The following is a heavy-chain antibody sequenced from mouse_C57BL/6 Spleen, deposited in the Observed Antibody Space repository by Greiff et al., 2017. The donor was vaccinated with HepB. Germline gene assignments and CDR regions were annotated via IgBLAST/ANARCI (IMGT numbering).Heavy chain of an antibody. CDR2: IHPNSGST. CDR3: ARSPYYGRDYAMDY. D-gene: IGHD1-1*01. Sequence: QVQLQQPGAELVKPGASVKLSCKASGYTFTSYWMHWVKQRPGQGLEWIGMIHPNSGSTNYNEKFKSKATLTVDKSSSTAYMQLSSLTSEDSAVYYCARSPYYGRDYAMDYWGQGTSVTVSS. V-gene: IGHV1-64*01. J-gene: IGHJ4*01. CDR1: GYTFTSYW.